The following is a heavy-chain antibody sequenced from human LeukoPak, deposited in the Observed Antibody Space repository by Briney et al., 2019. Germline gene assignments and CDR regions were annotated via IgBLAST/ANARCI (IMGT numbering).Heavy chain of an antibody. CDR1: GGSISSYY. V-gene: IGHV4-59*01. Sequence: PSETLSLTCTVSGGSISSYYWSWIRQPPGKGLEWIGYIYYSGSTNYNPFLKSRVTISVDTSKNQFSLKLSSVTAADTAVYYCARLRSGYYYMDVWGKGTTVTVSS. D-gene: IGHD7-27*01. J-gene: IGHJ6*03. CDR2: IYYSGST. CDR3: ARLRSGYYYMDV.